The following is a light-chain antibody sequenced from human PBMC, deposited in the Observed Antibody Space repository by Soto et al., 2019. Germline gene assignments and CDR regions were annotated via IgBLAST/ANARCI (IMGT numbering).Light chain of an antibody. CDR2: EGN. CDR3: CSYAGSYTYVV. Sequence: QSALTQPASVSGSPGQSITISCAGSISDVGSSNLVSWYQQHPGKVPKLIIYEGNRRPSGVSSRFSGSKSGNTASLTISGLQAEDEGDYYCCSYAGSYTYVVFGGGTKLTVL. J-gene: IGLJ2*01. V-gene: IGLV2-23*01. CDR1: ISDVGSSNL.